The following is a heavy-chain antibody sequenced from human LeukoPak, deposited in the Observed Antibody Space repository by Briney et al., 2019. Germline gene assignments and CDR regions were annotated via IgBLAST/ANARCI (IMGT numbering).Heavy chain of an antibody. D-gene: IGHD2-2*02. V-gene: IGHV1-2*02. CDR1: VYTFTGYY. J-gene: IGHJ6*03. Sequence: ASVKVSCKASVYTFTGYYMQWVRQAPGQGLEWMGWINPNSGGTNYAQKFQGRVTMTRDTSISTAYMELSRLRSDDTAVYYCARQVVPAAIPYYYYYLDVWGKGTTVTVSS. CDR2: INPNSGGT. CDR3: ARQVVPAAIPYYYYYLDV.